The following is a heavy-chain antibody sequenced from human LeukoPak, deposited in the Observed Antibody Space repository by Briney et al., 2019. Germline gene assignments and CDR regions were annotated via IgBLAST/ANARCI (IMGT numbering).Heavy chain of an antibody. CDR2: ISGSGGST. D-gene: IGHD3-16*02. CDR3: AKDSTMITFGGVIGDY. V-gene: IGHV3-23*01. Sequence: GGSLRLSCAASGFTFSSYAMSWVRQAPGKGLEWVSAISGSGGSTYYADSVKGRFTISRDNSKNTLYLQMNSLRAEDTAVYYCAKDSTMITFGGVIGDYWGQGTLVTVSS. J-gene: IGHJ4*02. CDR1: GFTFSSYA.